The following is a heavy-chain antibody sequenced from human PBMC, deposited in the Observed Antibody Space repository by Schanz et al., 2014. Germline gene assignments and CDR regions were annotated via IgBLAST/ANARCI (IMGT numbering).Heavy chain of an antibody. J-gene: IGHJ5*02. CDR1: GFSFTTYA. V-gene: IGHV3-48*01. CDR2: VSRSTPDI. D-gene: IGHD3-10*01. Sequence: EVQLLESGGGLVQPGGSLRLSCASSGFSFTTYAMSWVRQAPGKGLEWVSYVSRSTPDIYYADSVKGRFTMSRDNAKNSVFLQMNSLRAEDTAVYYCARPALWFGDNCFDPWGQGTLVTVSS. CDR3: ARPALWFGDNCFDP.